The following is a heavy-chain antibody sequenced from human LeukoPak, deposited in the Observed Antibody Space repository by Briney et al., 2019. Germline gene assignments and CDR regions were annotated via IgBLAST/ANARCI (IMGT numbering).Heavy chain of an antibody. CDR2: ISSSGSTI. Sequence: PGGSLRLSCAASVFTFSSYEMNWVRQAPGKGLEWVSYISSSGSTIYYADSVKGRFTISRDNAKNSLYLQMNGLRAQDTAVYYSARVWSDDNWFDPWAQGTLVTVSS. D-gene: IGHD3-3*01. CDR3: ARVWSDDNWFDP. CDR1: VFTFSSYE. J-gene: IGHJ5*02. V-gene: IGHV3-48*03.